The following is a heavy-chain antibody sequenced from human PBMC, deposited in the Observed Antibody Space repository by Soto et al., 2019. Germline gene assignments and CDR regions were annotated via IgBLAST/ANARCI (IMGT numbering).Heavy chain of an antibody. D-gene: IGHD3-22*01. CDR2: RYPGDSDT. CDR3: ASKEYYDSSGYY. J-gene: IGHJ4*02. V-gene: IGHV5-51*01. CDR1: GYSFATYW. Sequence: GESLKISCKGSGYSFATYWIGWVRQMPGKGLEWMGIRYPGDSDTRYSPSRQGQVTLSADKSISTAYLQWSSLKASVTAMYYCASKEYYDSSGYYWRQGTLVPVTS.